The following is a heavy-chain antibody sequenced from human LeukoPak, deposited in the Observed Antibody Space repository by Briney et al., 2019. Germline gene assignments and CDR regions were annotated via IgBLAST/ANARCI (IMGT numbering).Heavy chain of an antibody. CDR2: IDPSDSYT. V-gene: IGHV5-10-1*01. CDR3: ARRGYCSGGSCYSGTEDYYYGMDV. J-gene: IGHJ6*02. D-gene: IGHD2-15*01. CDR1: GYSFTSYW. Sequence: GESLKISCKGSGYSFTSYWISWVRQMPGKGLEWMGRIDPSDSYTNYSPSFQGHVTISADKSISTAYLQWSSLKASDTAMYYCARRGYCSGGSCYSGTEDYYYGMDVWGQGTTVTVSS.